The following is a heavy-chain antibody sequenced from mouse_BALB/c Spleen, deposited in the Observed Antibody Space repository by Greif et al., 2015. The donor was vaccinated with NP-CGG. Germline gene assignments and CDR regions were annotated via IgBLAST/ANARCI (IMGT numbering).Heavy chain of an antibody. V-gene: IGHV1S130*01. CDR3: ARKAYYRYFDY. D-gene: IGHD2-14*01. CDR2: IHPNSGNT. Sequence: VQLQQSGSVLVRPGASVKLSCKASGYTFTSSWMHWAKQRPGQGLEWIGEIHPNSGNTNYNEKFKGKATLTVGTSSSTAYVDLSSLTSEDSAVYYCARKAYYRYFDYWGQGTTLTVSS. CDR1: GYTFTSSW. J-gene: IGHJ2*01.